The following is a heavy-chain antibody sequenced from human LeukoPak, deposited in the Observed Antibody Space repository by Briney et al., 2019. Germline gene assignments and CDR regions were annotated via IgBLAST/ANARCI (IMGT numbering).Heavy chain of an antibody. D-gene: IGHD2-21*02. CDR1: GDSMTNYY. V-gene: IGHV4-59*12. Sequence: SETLSLTCTVSGDSMTNYYWSWIRQPPGKGLEWIGYISDRGITNYNPSLKSRVTISVDTSKNQFSLKLSSVTAADTAVYYCATGGVTPIRVDFWGQGTLVTVSS. CDR2: ISDRGIT. CDR3: ATGGVTPIRVDF. J-gene: IGHJ4*02.